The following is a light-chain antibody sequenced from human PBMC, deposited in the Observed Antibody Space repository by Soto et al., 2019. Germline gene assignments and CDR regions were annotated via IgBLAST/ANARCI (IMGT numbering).Light chain of an antibody. CDR2: MGS. CDR3: MQALQTPRT. V-gene: IGKV2-28*01. CDR1: QSLLHSNGYNF. J-gene: IGKJ1*01. Sequence: DIVMTQSPLSLPVTAGEPASISCRSSQSLLHSNGYNFLDWYLQKPGQSPQLLIYMGSNRASGVPDSVSGSVSGTEFTLKISRAEAEDLGVYYCMQALQTPRTFGQGTKVEIK.